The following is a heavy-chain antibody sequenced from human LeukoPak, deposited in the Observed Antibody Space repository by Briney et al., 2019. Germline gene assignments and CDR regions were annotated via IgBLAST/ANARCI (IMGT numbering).Heavy chain of an antibody. CDR2: ISSSSSTI. J-gene: IGHJ4*02. D-gene: IGHD3-22*01. V-gene: IGHV3-48*01. CDR3: AKAGYYYDSSGYLYYFDY. CDR1: GFTFSSYS. Sequence: GGSLRLSCAASGFTFSSYSMNWVRQAPGKGLEWVSYISSSSSTIYYADSVKGRFTISRDNSKNTLYLQMNSLRAEDTAVYYCAKAGYYYDSSGYLYYFDYWGQGTLVTVSS.